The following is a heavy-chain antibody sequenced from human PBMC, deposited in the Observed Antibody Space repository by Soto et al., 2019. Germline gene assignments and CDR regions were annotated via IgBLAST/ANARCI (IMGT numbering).Heavy chain of an antibody. CDR3: SRAVSPRGKFFYDAFDV. J-gene: IGHJ3*01. CDR2: IKRDGTVT. V-gene: IGHV3-7*04. Sequence: EVQLVESGGGLVQPGESLRLSCAASGFTFSAFWMTWLRQAPGKGLEWVANIKRDGTVTHYGDSVEGRCTLSRDNAQNSLFLQLNSLIPEDTAMYYCSRAVSPRGKFFYDAFDVWGQGTFVTVSS. D-gene: IGHD2-8*01. CDR1: GFTFSAFW.